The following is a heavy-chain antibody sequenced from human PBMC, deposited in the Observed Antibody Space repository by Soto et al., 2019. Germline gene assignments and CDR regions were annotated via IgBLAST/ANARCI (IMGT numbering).Heavy chain of an antibody. CDR2: IYYSGST. J-gene: IGHJ6*02. CDR1: GGSISSDGNY. CDR3: ARARMVRGIIYYYGMDV. V-gene: IGHV4-31*03. Sequence: QVQLQESGPGLVKSSQTLSLTCTVSGGSISSDGNYWSWIRQHPGKGLEWIGYIYYSGSTNYNPSLKSRVTISVDTSKNQSSPKLNSVTAADTAVYYCARARMVRGIIYYYGMDVWGQGTTVTVSS. D-gene: IGHD3-10*01.